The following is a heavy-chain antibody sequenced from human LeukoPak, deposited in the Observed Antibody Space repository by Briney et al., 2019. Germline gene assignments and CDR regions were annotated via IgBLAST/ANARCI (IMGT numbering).Heavy chain of an antibody. V-gene: IGHV3-23*01. CDR1: GFTFDTYA. CDR3: ARSYPTGSHYSSYY. Sequence: PGGSLRLSCAASGFTFDTYAMNWVRQAPGKGLEWVSGISGSGGTTYYADSVKDRLTISRDSSTNTLYLQMNSLRTEDTAVYYCARSYPTGSHYSSYYWGQGTLVTVSS. D-gene: IGHD1-26*01. CDR2: ISGSGGTT. J-gene: IGHJ4*02.